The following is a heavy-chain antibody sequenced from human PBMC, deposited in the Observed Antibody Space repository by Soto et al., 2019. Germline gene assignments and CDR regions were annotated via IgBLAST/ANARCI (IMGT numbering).Heavy chain of an antibody. J-gene: IGHJ6*02. CDR1: GFTFSSYA. V-gene: IGHV3-30-3*01. Sequence: QVQLVESGGGVVQPGRSLRLSCAASGFTFSSYAMHWVRQAPGKGLEWVAVISYDGSNKYYADSVKGRFTISRDNSKNTLYLQMNSLRAEETAVYYCAREMWYYDFWSGYYPYGMDVWGQGTTVTVSS. CDR2: ISYDGSNK. CDR3: AREMWYYDFWSGYYPYGMDV. D-gene: IGHD3-3*01.